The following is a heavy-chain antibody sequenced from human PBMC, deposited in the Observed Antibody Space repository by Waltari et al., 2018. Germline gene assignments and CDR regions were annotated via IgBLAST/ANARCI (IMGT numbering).Heavy chain of an antibody. Sequence: QVQLVQSGAEVKKPGASVKVSCKASGYTFTSYDINWVRQATGQGLEWMGWMKPNSGTTCDEQKFQGRVTMTRNTSISTAYMELSSLRSEDTAVYYCARGPSSGRNFWSGYGEWGQGTLVTVSS. CDR3: ARGPSSGRNFWSGYGE. J-gene: IGHJ4*02. V-gene: IGHV1-8*01. CDR2: MKPNSGTT. CDR1: GYTFTSYD. D-gene: IGHD3-3*01.